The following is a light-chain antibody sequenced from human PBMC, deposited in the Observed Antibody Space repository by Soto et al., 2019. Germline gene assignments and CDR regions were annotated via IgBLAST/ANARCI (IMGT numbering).Light chain of an antibody. V-gene: IGKV3-20*01. CDR3: QQYGRSLPT. J-gene: IGKJ2*01. CDR1: QSISNNY. Sequence: ENVMTQSPYILSLSPGERVTLSCRASQSISNNYLAWYQQKPGQAPRVLIYGASSRATGIPDRFSGSGSGTDFTLTISRLQPEDFALYYCQQYGRSLPTFGRGTKLEIK. CDR2: GAS.